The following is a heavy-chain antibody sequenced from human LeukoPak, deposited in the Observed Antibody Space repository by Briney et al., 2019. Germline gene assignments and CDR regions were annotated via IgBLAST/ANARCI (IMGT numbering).Heavy chain of an antibody. CDR3: ARGGDRSPYYYYVDV. D-gene: IGHD3-16*02. CDR1: GGSFSGYY. V-gene: IGHV4-34*01. Sequence: SETLSLTCAVYGGSFSGYYWSWIRQPPGKGLEWIGEINHSGSTNYNPSLKSRVTISVDTSKNQFSLKLSSVTAADTAVYYCARGGDRSPYYYYVDVWGKGTTVTVSS. CDR2: INHSGST. J-gene: IGHJ6*03.